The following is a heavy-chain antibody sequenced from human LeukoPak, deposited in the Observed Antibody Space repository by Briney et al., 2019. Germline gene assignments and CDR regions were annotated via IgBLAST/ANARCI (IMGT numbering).Heavy chain of an antibody. CDR1: GFTFTNYA. CDR2: ITGGGVDT. J-gene: IGHJ3*01. D-gene: IGHD5-18*01. V-gene: IGHV3-23*01. CDR3: AKAPGEYSSN. Sequence: SGGSLRLSCAASGFTFTNYAMSWFRQAPGKGLEWVSTITGGGVDTYYADSVKGRFTISRDNSKNTLHLQMNSLRADDTAVYYCAKAPGEYSSNCGQGTMVTVSS.